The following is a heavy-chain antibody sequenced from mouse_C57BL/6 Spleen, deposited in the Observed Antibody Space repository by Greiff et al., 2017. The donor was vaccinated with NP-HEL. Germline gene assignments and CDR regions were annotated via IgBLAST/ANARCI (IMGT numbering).Heavy chain of an antibody. D-gene: IGHD1-2*01. V-gene: IGHV1-82*01. Sequence: QVQLQQSGPELVKPGASVKISCKASGYAFSSSWMNWVKQRPGKGLEWIGRFYPGDGDTNYNGKFKGKATLTADKSSSTAYMQLSRLTSEDSAVYFCARWGHYDLYFDVWGTGTTVTVSS. CDR3: ARWGHYDLYFDV. CDR1: GYAFSSSW. CDR2: FYPGDGDT. J-gene: IGHJ1*03.